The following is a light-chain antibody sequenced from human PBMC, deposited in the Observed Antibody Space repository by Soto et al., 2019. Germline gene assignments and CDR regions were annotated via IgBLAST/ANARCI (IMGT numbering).Light chain of an antibody. CDR1: QGISSY. CDR3: QQNNRWTHIT. J-gene: IGKJ5*01. CDR2: AAS. Sequence: AIRMTQSPSSLSASTGDRVTITCRASQGISSYLAWYQQKPGKAPKLLIYAASTLQSGVPSRFSGSGSGTDFTLTISRLQSEDSAVYVCQQNNRWTHITFGQGTRLEIK. V-gene: IGKV1-8*01.